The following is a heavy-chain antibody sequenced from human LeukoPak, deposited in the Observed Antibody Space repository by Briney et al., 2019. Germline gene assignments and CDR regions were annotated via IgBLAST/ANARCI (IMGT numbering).Heavy chain of an antibody. J-gene: IGHJ4*02. CDR3: ARTVIAAAGTSAGVPPDIFLHDY. CDR1: GFTFSSYA. V-gene: IGHV3-23*01. CDR2: ISGSGGST. Sequence: LPGGSLRLSCAASGFTFSSYAMSWVRQAPGKGLEWVSAISGSGGSTYYADSVKGRFTISRDNSKNTLYLQMNSLRAEDTAVYYCARTVIAAAGTSAGVPPDIFLHDYWGQGTLVTVSS. D-gene: IGHD6-13*01.